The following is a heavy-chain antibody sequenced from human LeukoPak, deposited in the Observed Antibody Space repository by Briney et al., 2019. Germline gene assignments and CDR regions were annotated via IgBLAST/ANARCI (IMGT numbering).Heavy chain of an antibody. J-gene: IGHJ4*02. D-gene: IGHD2-2*01. Sequence: GASVKVSCKASGYTFTGYYMHWVRQAPGQGLEWMGWINPNSGGTNYAQKFQGRVTMTRDTSTSTAYMELSRLRSDDTAVYYCARVGAIVVVPAASYYDYWGQGTLVTVSS. CDR3: ARVGAIVVVPAASYYDY. V-gene: IGHV1-2*02. CDR2: INPNSGGT. CDR1: GYTFTGYY.